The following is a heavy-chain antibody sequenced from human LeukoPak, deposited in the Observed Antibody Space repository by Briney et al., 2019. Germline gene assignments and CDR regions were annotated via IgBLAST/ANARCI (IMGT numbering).Heavy chain of an antibody. CDR3: AREAPTIAAAGHDAFDI. V-gene: IGHV6-1*01. CDR1: GDSVSSNSAA. J-gene: IGHJ3*02. CDR2: TYYRSKWYN. D-gene: IGHD6-13*01. Sequence: SQALSLTCAISGDSVSSNSAAWNWIRQSPSRGLEWLGRTYYRSKWYNDYAVSVKSRITINPDTSKNQFSLQLNSVTPEDTAVYYCAREAPTIAAAGHDAFDIWGQGTMVTVSS.